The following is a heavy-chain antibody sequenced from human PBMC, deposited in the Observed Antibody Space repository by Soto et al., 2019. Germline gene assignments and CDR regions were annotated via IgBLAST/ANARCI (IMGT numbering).Heavy chain of an antibody. D-gene: IGHD2-15*01. J-gene: IGHJ4*02. Sequence: SETLSLTCAVSGASFSGFYWSWIRQSPGKGLEWIGEIDHSGITNHNTALKSRATMSVDTSKNQFSLKLRSVTAADTAVYYCARGGSVTLAVQGGAPDKNYFDSWSQGTLVTVSS. V-gene: IGHV4-34*04. CDR3: ARGGSVTLAVQGGAPDKNYFDS. CDR2: IDHSGIT. CDR1: GASFSGFY.